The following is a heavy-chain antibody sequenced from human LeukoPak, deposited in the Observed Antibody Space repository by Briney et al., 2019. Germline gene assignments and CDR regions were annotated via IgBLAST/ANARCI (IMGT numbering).Heavy chain of an antibody. CDR1: GFPFSSNW. Sequence: GGSLRLSCAASGFPFSSNWTTWVRQPPGKGLEWVANIKHVGSDAYYADSVSGRLTASRDKAKNSHYLQMNSLRAEDTAVYYCVKGGWVHILDHWGQGALVTVSP. V-gene: IGHV3-7*01. J-gene: IGHJ4*02. CDR3: VKGGWVHILDH. CDR2: IKHVGSDA. D-gene: IGHD2-21*01.